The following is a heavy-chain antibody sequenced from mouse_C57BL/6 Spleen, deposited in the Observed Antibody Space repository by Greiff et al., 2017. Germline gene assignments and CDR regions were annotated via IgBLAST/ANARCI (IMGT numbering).Heavy chain of an antibody. J-gene: IGHJ4*01. D-gene: IGHD1-1*01. V-gene: IGHV1-7*01. CDR3: ARSGYYGSSAMDD. CDR1: GYTFTSYW. Sequence: VQLQQSGAELAKPGASVKLSCKASGYTFTSYWLHWVKQRPGQGLEWSGYINPSSGYTKYNQTFKDKATLTADKSSSTAYMQLSSLTYEDSAVYYCARSGYYGSSAMDDWGQGTSVTVCS. CDR2: INPSSGYT.